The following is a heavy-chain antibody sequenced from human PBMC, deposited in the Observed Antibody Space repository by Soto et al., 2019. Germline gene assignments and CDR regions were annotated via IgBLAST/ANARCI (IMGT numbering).Heavy chain of an antibody. D-gene: IGHD5-18*01. CDR2: MSYRGIT. CDR3: ALPKGYTYDRGWFDP. V-gene: IGHV4-39*01. Sequence: SETLSLTCTVSGGSISSSSYYWGWIRQPPGKGLEWIGSMSYRGITYYNPSLRSRVTISVDTSKNQFSLKLRSVTAADTAVYYCALPKGYTYDRGWFDPWGQGTLVTVS. J-gene: IGHJ5*02. CDR1: GGSISSSSYY.